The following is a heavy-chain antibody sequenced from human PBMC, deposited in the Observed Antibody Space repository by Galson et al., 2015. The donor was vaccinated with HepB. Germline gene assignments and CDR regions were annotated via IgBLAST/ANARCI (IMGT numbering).Heavy chain of an antibody. CDR1: GFTFSGSA. CDR3: TTDVYYSTYWSWLDP. V-gene: IGHV3-15*01. Sequence: SLRLSCAASGFTFSGSAMHWVRQASGHGLEWVGRIKRKTDGATTDYNAPVKGRFTISRDASKNRLYLQMDRLKAEDTAVYYCTTDVYYSTYWSWLDPWGQGTLVTVSS. CDR2: IKRKTDGATT. D-gene: IGHD2-8*02. J-gene: IGHJ5*02.